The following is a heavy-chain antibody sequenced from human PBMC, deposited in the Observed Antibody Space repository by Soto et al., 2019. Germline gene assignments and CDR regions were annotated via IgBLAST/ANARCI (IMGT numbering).Heavy chain of an antibody. V-gene: IGHV1-69*12. CDR1: GGTFSSYA. CDR2: IIPIFGTA. J-gene: IGHJ5*02. D-gene: IGHD6-19*01. CDR3: AREREQWLTNWFDP. Sequence: QVQLVQSGAEVKKPGSSVKVSCKASGGTFSSYAISWVRQAPGQGLEWMGGIIPIFGTANYAQKFQGRVTITADESTSTAYMERSSLRSEDTAVYYCAREREQWLTNWFDPWGQGTLVTVSS.